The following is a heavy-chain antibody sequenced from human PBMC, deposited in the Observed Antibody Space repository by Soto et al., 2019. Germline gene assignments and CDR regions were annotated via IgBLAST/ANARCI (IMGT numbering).Heavy chain of an antibody. CDR3: GRGTGSSWFDS. V-gene: IGHV1-3*04. CDR1: GGTFSSYA. CDR2: INTGNGDT. J-gene: IGHJ5*01. D-gene: IGHD6-13*01. Sequence: ASVKVSCKASGGTFSSYAISWVRQAPAQNLEWVAWINTGNGDTKSSQNFQGRVTITRDTSASTAYMELSSLTFEDTAVYYFGRGTGSSWFDSWGQGTLVTVSS.